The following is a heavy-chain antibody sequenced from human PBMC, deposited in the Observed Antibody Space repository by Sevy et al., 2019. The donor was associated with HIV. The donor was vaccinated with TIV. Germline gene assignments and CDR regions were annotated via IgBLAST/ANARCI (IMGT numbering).Heavy chain of an antibody. Sequence: ATVKVSCKASGYTFTSYGITWVRQAPGQGLEWMGWISTYNGNTNYAQNLQGRVTMTTDTSTSTAYMELRSLRSDDTAVYFCARAREDFWRRVDYWGQGTLVTVSS. J-gene: IGHJ4*02. CDR1: GYTFTSYG. D-gene: IGHD3-3*01. CDR3: ARAREDFWRRVDY. CDR2: ISTYNGNT. V-gene: IGHV1-18*01.